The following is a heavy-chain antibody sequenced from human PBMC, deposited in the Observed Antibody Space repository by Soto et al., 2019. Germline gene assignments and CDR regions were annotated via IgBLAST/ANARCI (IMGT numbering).Heavy chain of an antibody. CDR3: TTGSVEGV. D-gene: IGHD2-15*01. CDR1: GFSFSNAW. CDR2: IKRKIDGEAT. V-gene: IGHV3-15*07. J-gene: IGHJ6*02. Sequence: EVQLVESGGGLVKPGGSVRLSCAASGFSFSNAWMNWVRQAPGKGLEWVGRIKRKIDGEATDYAAPVKGRFTVSRDDSKSALYLHMNSLNGDDTAVYYSTTGSVEGVWGQGTTVTVSS.